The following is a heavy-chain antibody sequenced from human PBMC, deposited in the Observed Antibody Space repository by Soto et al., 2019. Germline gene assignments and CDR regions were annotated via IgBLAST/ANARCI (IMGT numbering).Heavy chain of an antibody. J-gene: IGHJ5*02. V-gene: IGHV1-69*13. Sequence: ASVKVSCKASGGTFSSYAISWVRQAPGQGLEWMGGIIPIFGTANYAQKFQGRVTITADESTSTAYMGLSSLRSEDTAVYYCAREHRIYDILTGSINWFDPWGQGTLVTVSS. CDR3: AREHRIYDILTGSINWFDP. D-gene: IGHD3-9*01. CDR2: IIPIFGTA. CDR1: GGTFSSYA.